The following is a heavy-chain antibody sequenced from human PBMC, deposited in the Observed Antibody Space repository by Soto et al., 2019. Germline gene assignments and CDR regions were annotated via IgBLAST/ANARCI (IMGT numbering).Heavy chain of an antibody. CDR3: AKDPILTTPPSFDP. CDR2: ISGRGDAT. CDR1: GVSFIRYL. D-gene: IGHD3-9*01. V-gene: IGHV3-23*01. J-gene: IGHJ5*02. Sequence: PGGSLRLSCAASGVSFIRYLMTWVRQTPGQGLEWVSSISGRGDATYYADSVKGRFTISRDSSKNTLFLQMNSLGADDTAVYYCAKDPILTTPPSFDPWGQGTLVTVSS.